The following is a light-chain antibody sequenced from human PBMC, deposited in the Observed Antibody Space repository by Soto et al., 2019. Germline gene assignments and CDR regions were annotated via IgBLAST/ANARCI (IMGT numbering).Light chain of an antibody. Sequence: EIVLTQSPATLSLSPGERATLSCRASQSVSSYLAWYQQKPGQAPSLLIYDASNRATGVPARFSGSGSGTDFPLTISSLEPEDFAVYYCQQRSNWPLTFGGGTKVEIK. CDR2: DAS. J-gene: IGKJ4*01. CDR1: QSVSSY. V-gene: IGKV3-11*01. CDR3: QQRSNWPLT.